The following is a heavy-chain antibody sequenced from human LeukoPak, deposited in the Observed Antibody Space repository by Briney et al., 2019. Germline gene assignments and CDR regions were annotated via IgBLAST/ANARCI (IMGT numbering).Heavy chain of an antibody. D-gene: IGHD6-13*01. CDR3: ARSRSGVGIAAAEKGLLDY. Sequence: GGSLRLSCAASGFTFSNYYMSWIRQAPGKGLEWVSYISSSGSTIYYADSVKGRFTISRDNAKNSLYLQMNSLRAEDTAVYYWARSRSGVGIAAAEKGLLDYWGQGTLVTVSS. V-gene: IGHV3-11*01. J-gene: IGHJ4*02. CDR1: GFTFSNYY. CDR2: ISSSGSTI.